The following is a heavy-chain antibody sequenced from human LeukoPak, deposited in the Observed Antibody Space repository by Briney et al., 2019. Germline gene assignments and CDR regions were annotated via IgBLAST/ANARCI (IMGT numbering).Heavy chain of an antibody. J-gene: IGHJ4*02. Sequence: SETLSLTCAVYGGSFSGYYWSWIRQPPGKGLEWIGEINHSGSTTYNPSLKTRVTISVDTSKSQLSLKLSSVTAADTAVYYCAREGRQQLRYWGQGTLVTVSS. CDR1: GGSFSGYY. V-gene: IGHV4-34*01. CDR3: AREGRQQLRY. CDR2: INHSGST. D-gene: IGHD6-13*01.